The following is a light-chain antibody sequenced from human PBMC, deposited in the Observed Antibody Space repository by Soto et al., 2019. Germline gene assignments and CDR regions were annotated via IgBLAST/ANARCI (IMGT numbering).Light chain of an antibody. CDR3: QQRSNWPPWT. V-gene: IGKV3-11*01. Sequence: ENVLTQSPATLSLSPGERATLSCRASQGVLSYLSWYQQKPGQAPRLLIYDASNRATGIPARFSGSGFGTDFTLTISSLEPEDFAVYYCQQRSNWPPWTFGQGTKVDIK. CDR1: QGVLSY. J-gene: IGKJ1*01. CDR2: DAS.